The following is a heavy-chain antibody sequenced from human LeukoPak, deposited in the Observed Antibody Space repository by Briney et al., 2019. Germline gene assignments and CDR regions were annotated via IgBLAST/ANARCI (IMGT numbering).Heavy chain of an antibody. CDR2: VYYTGST. Sequence: SETLSLTCTVSGGSISSYYWSWVRQPPGKGLEWIGFVYYTGSTNYSPSLKSRVTISVDTSKNQFSLKLRSVTAADTAVYYCARFERSGSYLSGRYYYYYMDVWGKGTTVTISS. J-gene: IGHJ6*03. CDR3: ARFERSGSYLSGRYYYYYMDV. CDR1: GGSISSYY. V-gene: IGHV4-59*01. D-gene: IGHD1-26*01.